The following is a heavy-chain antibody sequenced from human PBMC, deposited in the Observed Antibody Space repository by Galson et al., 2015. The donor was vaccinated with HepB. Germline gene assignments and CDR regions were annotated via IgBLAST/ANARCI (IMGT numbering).Heavy chain of an antibody. D-gene: IGHD5-12*01. CDR2: IQLNNGVT. CDR1: GFTFTDYY. Sequence: SVKVSCKASGFTFTDYYIHWVRQAPGQGLEWMGWIQLNNGVTKYAPKFQGRVTMTRDTPISTAYMDLRGLTPDDTAVYYCARDPYDSTPLDYWGQGTLVTVSS. CDR3: ARDPYDSTPLDY. J-gene: IGHJ4*02. V-gene: IGHV1-2*02.